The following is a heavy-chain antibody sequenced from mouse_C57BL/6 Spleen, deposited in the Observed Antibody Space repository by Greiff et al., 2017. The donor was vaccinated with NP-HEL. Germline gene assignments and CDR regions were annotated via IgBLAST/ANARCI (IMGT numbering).Heavy chain of an antibody. V-gene: IGHV1-15*01. CDR3: TRLLTGSDY. J-gene: IGHJ2*01. CDR1: GYTFTDYE. Sequence: VQLQQSGAELVRPGASVTLSCKASGYTFTDYEMHWVKQTPVHGLEWIGAIDPETGGTAYNQKFKGKAILTADKSSSTAYMELRSLTSDDSAVYYCTRLLTGSDYWGQGTTLTVSS. CDR2: IDPETGGT. D-gene: IGHD4-1*01.